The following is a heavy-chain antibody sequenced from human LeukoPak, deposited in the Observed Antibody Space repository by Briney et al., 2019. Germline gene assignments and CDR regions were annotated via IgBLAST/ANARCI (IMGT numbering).Heavy chain of an antibody. V-gene: IGHV1-18*01. CDR1: GYTFTTYG. D-gene: IGHD3-10*01. CDR3: AAGAGIRGSDY. CDR2: ITGYNGAT. J-gene: IGHJ4*02. Sequence: ASVKVSCKASGYTFTTYGISWVRQAPGQGLEWMGWITGYNGATNYAQKFQGRVTLTTDTSTSAAYMELRSLRSDDTAVYYCAAGAGIRGSDYWGQGTLVTVSS.